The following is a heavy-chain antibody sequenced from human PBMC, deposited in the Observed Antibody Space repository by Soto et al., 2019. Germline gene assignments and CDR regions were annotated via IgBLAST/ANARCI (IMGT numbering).Heavy chain of an antibody. CDR3: AGSGYYHNSGMDV. CDR2: FDPEDGET. J-gene: IGHJ6*02. V-gene: IGHV1-24*01. Sequence: ASVLVSCKASGYTFTSYAMHWVRQAPGKGLEWMGGFDPEDGETIYAQKFQGRVTMTEDTSTDTAYMELSSLRFEDTAVYYCAGSGYYHNSGMDVWGQGTTVTVSS. D-gene: IGHD3-22*01. CDR1: GYTFTSYA.